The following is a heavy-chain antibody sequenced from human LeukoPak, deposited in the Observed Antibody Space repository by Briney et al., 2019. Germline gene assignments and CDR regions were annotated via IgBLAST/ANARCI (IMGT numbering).Heavy chain of an antibody. J-gene: IGHJ4*02. CDR1: GFTFSRNG. D-gene: IGHD6-13*01. CDR2: IWYDGSQK. Sequence: AGGSLRLSCAASGFTFSRNGMHWVRQAPGKGLEWVACIWYDGSQKYFADSVKGRFTISRDNIMNTLYLQVNSLRAEDTAVNYCARIYGSTWTLDYWGQGTLVTVSS. V-gene: IGHV3-33*01. CDR3: ARIYGSTWTLDY.